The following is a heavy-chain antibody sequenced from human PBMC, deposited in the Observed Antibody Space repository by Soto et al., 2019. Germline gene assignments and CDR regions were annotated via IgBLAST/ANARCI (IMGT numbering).Heavy chain of an antibody. J-gene: IGHJ4*02. CDR1: GFTFSSYW. D-gene: IGHD6-13*01. V-gene: IGHV3-7*01. CDR2: IKQDGSEK. Sequence: EVQLVESGGGLVQPGGSLRLSCAASGFTFSSYWMSWVRQAPGKGLEWVANIKQDGSEKYYVDSVKGRFTISRDNAKNSLYLQMNSLRAEDTAVYYCASTGAGYSSSWYDYWSQGTLVTVSS. CDR3: ASTGAGYSSSWYDY.